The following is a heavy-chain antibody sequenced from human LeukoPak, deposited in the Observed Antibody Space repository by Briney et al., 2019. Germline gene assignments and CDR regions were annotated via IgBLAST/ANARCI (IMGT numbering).Heavy chain of an antibody. D-gene: IGHD1-26*01. CDR3: ARNSSYSGSFTPRAGFDY. J-gene: IGHJ4*02. CDR2: IYNSAST. V-gene: IGHV4-39*01. CDR1: GGSFSSSTYY. Sequence: SETLSLTCTVSGGSFSSSTYYWAWIRQSPGKGLEWIASIYNSASTSYNPSLKSRVTISVDTSKNQFSLKLSSVTAADTAVYYCARNSSYSGSFTPRAGFDYWGQGTLVTVPS.